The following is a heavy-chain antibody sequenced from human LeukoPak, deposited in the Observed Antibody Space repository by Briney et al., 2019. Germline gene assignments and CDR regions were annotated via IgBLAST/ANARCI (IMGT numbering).Heavy chain of an antibody. V-gene: IGHV3-53*01. CDR1: GFTVSSNY. Sequence: PGGSLRLSCAASGFTVSSNYMSWVRQAPGKGLEWVSVIYSSGSTYYADSVKGRFTISRDNSKNTLYLQMNSLRAEDTAVYYCARGLRVRGALNWFDPWGQGTLVTVSS. CDR2: IYSSGST. CDR3: ARGLRVRGALNWFDP. J-gene: IGHJ5*02. D-gene: IGHD3-10*01.